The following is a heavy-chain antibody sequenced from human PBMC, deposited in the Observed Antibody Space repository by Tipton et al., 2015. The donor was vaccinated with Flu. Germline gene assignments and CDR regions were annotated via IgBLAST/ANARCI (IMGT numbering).Heavy chain of an antibody. D-gene: IGHD3-3*01. CDR3: ARDHPPSITVLGEITDYFGMDV. V-gene: IGHV3-11*01. CDR1: GFTFSDDY. J-gene: IGHJ6*02. CDR2: ISSSASTI. Sequence: SLRLSCAASGFTFSDDYMSWIRQAPGKGLEWISHISSSASTINYADSVKGRFTISRDDAKNSLYLQMNSLRAEDTAVYYCARDHPPSITVLGEITDYFGMDVWGQGTTVTDSS.